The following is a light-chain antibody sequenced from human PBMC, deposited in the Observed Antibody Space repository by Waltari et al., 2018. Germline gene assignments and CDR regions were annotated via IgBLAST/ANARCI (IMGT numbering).Light chain of an antibody. CDR2: VNSDGTH. J-gene: IGLJ3*02. CDR3: QTGGHGTWV. V-gene: IGLV4-69*01. CDR1: SGHSSNI. Sequence: QLVLTQSPSASASLGASIKLTCTLSSGHSSNIIAWLQQQPERGPRYLMKVNSDGTHIKGDDIPERFSGSSSGAERYVTISSLQSEDEADYYCQTGGHGTWVFGGGTKVTVL.